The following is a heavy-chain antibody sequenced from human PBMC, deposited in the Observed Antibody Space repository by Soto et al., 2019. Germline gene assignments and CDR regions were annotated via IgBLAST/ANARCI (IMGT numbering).Heavy chain of an antibody. V-gene: IGHV5-51*01. Sequence: PGESLKISCKASGYIFSDYYIGWVRQMPGRGLEWMVIIYPRDSDTRYDPSFQGQVTISADKSITTAYLQWTSLKASDTAVYYCARTTVTGDAFDLWGQGTMVTVSS. CDR3: ARTTVTGDAFDL. CDR1: GYIFSDYY. CDR2: IYPRDSDT. D-gene: IGHD4-17*01. J-gene: IGHJ3*01.